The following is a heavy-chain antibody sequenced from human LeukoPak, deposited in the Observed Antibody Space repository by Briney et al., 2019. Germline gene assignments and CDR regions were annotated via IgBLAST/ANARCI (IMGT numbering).Heavy chain of an antibody. J-gene: IGHJ4*02. CDR2: INPNSGGT. D-gene: IGHD3-10*01. CDR3: ARDLFYYGSGAPDY. Sequence: ASVKVSCKASGYTFTGYYMHWVRQAPGQGLEWMGWINPNSGGTNYAQKFQGRVTMTRDTSISTAYMELSRLRSDDTAVYYCARDLFYYGSGAPDYWGQGTLVTASS. CDR1: GYTFTGYY. V-gene: IGHV1-2*02.